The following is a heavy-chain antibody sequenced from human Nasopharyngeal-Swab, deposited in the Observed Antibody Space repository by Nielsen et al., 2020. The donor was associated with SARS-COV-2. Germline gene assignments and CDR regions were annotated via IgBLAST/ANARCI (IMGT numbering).Heavy chain of an antibody. V-gene: IGHV1-3*01. CDR1: GDTLTSYA. D-gene: IGHD4-17*01. Sequence: ASVKVSCKASGDTLTSYAMHWVRQAPGQRLEWMGWINAGNGNTKYSQKFQGRVTITRDTSASTAYMELSSLRSEDTAVYYCARADEFMDYGDYWYFDLWGRGTLVTVSS. CDR2: INAGNGNT. CDR3: ARADEFMDYGDYWYFDL. J-gene: IGHJ2*01.